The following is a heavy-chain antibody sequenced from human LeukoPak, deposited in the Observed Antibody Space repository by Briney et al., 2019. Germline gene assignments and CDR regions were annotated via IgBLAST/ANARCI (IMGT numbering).Heavy chain of an antibody. CDR3: AKDQVGYSSGWYGRKVDY. Sequence: GGSLRLSCAASGFTFSSHGMDWVRQAPGKGLEWVSAISGSGGSTYYADSVKGRFTISRDNSKNTLYLQMNSLRAEDTAVYYCAKDQVGYSSGWYGRKVDYWGQGTLVTVSS. CDR1: GFTFSSHG. D-gene: IGHD6-19*01. V-gene: IGHV3-23*01. CDR2: ISGSGGST. J-gene: IGHJ4*02.